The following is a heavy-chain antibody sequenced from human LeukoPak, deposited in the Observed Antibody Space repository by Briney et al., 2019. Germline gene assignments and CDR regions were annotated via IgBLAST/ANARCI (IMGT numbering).Heavy chain of an antibody. CDR2: IYTSGST. Sequence: SETLSLTCTVSGGSISSGSYYWSWIRQPAGKGLEWIGRIYTSGSTNYNPSLKSRVTISVDTSKNQFSLKLSSVTAAYTAVYYCAREVEMATIYWGQGTLVTVSS. V-gene: IGHV4-61*02. CDR3: AREVEMATIY. J-gene: IGHJ4*02. CDR1: GGSISSGSYY. D-gene: IGHD5-24*01.